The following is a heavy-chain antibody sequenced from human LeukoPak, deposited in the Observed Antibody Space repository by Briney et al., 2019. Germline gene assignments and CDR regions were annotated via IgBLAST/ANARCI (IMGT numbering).Heavy chain of an antibody. D-gene: IGHD3-10*01. V-gene: IGHV1-8*01. Sequence: ASVKVSCKASGYTFTSYDINWVRQATGQGLEWMGWMNPNSGNTGYAQKFQGRVTMTRNTSISTAYMELSSLRSEDTAVYYCARGLLTYGSGSHYFDYWGQGTLVTVSS. CDR1: GYTFTSYD. CDR2: MNPNSGNT. CDR3: ARGLLTYGSGSHYFDY. J-gene: IGHJ4*02.